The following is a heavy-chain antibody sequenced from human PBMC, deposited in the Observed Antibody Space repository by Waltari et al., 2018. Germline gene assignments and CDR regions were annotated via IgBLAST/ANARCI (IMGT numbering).Heavy chain of an antibody. CDR2: INHSVST. CDR1: GGSFSGYY. Sequence: QVQLQQWGAGLLKPSETLSLTCAVYGGSFSGYYWSWIRQPPGKGLEWIGEINHSVSTNYNPSLKSGVTISVDTSKNQFSLKLSSVTAADTAVYYCARGGNSGYDSGTPFDYWGQGTLVTASS. J-gene: IGHJ4*02. CDR3: ARGGNSGYDSGTPFDY. D-gene: IGHD5-12*01. V-gene: IGHV4-34*01.